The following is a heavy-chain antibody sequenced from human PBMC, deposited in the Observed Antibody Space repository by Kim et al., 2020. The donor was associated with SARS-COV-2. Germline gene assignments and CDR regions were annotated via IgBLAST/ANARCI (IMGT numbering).Heavy chain of an antibody. CDR2: IYPGDSDT. CDR3: ARASRKPRRHTIFGVVSTSYHYYGMDV. Sequence: GESLKISCKGSGYSFTSYWIGWVRQMPGKGLEWMGIIYPGDSDTRYSPSFQGQVTISADKSISTAYLQWSSLKASDTAMYYCARASRKPRRHTIFGVVSTSYHYYGMDVWGQGTTVTVSS. V-gene: IGHV5-51*01. D-gene: IGHD3-3*01. J-gene: IGHJ6*02. CDR1: GYSFTSYW.